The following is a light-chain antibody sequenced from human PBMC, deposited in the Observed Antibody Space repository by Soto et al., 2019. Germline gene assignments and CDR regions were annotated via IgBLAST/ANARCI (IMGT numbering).Light chain of an antibody. CDR2: AAS. J-gene: IGKJ1*01. V-gene: IGKV1-39*01. Sequence: DLQLTQSPSSLSASVGDRVTITCRVSQGISSYLNWYQQKPGKAPKLLIFAASSLQSGVPSRFSGSRSGPDFTLTISSLQPEDFATYYCQQSYSSPPTFGQGTKVEIK. CDR3: QQSYSSPPT. CDR1: QGISSY.